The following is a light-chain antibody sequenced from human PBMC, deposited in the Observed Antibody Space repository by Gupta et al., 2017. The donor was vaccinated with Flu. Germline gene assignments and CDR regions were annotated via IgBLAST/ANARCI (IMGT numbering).Light chain of an antibody. Sequence: PPSLSASVGDRVTITCQASQAIGGFLNWYQQKPGQAPKLLIYDGSNVETGVPSRLSGTGSGRHFYLTVHSLQPADIATYYCHQEYNVSMTFGPGTRLQIK. CDR1: QAIGGF. J-gene: IGKJ5*01. CDR2: DGS. CDR3: HQEYNVSMT. V-gene: IGKV1-33*01.